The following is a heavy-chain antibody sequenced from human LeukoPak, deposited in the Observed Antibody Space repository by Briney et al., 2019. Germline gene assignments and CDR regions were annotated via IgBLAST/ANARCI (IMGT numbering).Heavy chain of an antibody. CDR2: ISAYNGNT. D-gene: IGHD1-26*01. Sequence: ASVKVSCKASGYTFTSYGISWVQQAPGQGLEWMGWISAYNGNTNYAQKLQGRVTMTTDTSTSTAYMELRSLRSDDTAVYYCARGSVGATTDGRFDYWGQGTLVTVSS. V-gene: IGHV1-18*01. J-gene: IGHJ4*02. CDR3: ARGSVGATTDGRFDY. CDR1: GYTFTSYG.